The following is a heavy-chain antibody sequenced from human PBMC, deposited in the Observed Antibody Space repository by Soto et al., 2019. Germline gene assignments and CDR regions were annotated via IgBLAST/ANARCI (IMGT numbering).Heavy chain of an antibody. J-gene: IGHJ4*02. V-gene: IGHV4-31*03. CDR1: GGSINNGGDAYY. Sequence: SETLSLTCTVSGGSINNGGDAYYWSWIRQHPRKGLEWIGYMNYSGSTYYNVALKSRMTISINTSKDQISLKLGSVTAAYTAVYYCTRGPYLYYYDYGGQGTRVTVSS. CDR2: MNYSGST. CDR3: TRGPYLYYYDY.